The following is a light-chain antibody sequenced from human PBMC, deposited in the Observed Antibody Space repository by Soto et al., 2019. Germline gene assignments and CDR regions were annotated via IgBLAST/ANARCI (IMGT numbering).Light chain of an antibody. J-gene: IGLJ3*02. Sequence: QSALTQPASVSGSPGQSITISCTGTSSDVGTYNYVSWYQQHPGKAPKLMIYEVSNRPSGVSNCFSGSKSGNTASLTISGLQAEDEADYYCSSYTISSTLVFGGGTKLTVL. CDR1: SSDVGTYNY. V-gene: IGLV2-14*01. CDR3: SSYTISSTLV. CDR2: EVS.